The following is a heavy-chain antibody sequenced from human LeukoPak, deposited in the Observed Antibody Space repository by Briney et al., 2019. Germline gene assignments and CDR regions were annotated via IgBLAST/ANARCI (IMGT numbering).Heavy chain of an antibody. CDR3: ARRALADYGDNWFDP. D-gene: IGHD4-17*01. CDR1: GGTFSSYA. V-gene: IGHV1-69*06. CDR2: IIPIFGTA. Sequence: SVKVSCKASGGTFSSYAISWVRQAPGQGLEWMGGIIPIFGTANYAQKFQGRVTITADKSTSTAYMELSSLRSEDTAVYYCARRALADYGDNWFDPWGQGTLVTVSS. J-gene: IGHJ5*02.